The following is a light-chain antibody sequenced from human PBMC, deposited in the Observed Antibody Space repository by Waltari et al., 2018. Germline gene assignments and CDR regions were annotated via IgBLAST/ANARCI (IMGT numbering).Light chain of an antibody. J-gene: IGKJ4*01. CDR2: WAS. V-gene: IGKV4-1*01. Sequence: DIVMTQSPASLAVSLGERAPIERNSSQSVLSSSNNKTYLAWYQQKARQPPKLLISWASTRESGVPDRVSGSGSGTDFTLTISSLQAEDVAVYYCQQYYSTPLTFGGGTKVEIK. CDR1: QSVLSSSNNKTY. CDR3: QQYYSTPLT.